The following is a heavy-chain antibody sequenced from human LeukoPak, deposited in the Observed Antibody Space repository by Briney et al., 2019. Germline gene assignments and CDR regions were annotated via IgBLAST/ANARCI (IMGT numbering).Heavy chain of an antibody. Sequence: GGSLRLSCAASGFTFSSYGMHWVRQAPGKGLEWVAFIRYDGCNKYYADSVKGRFTISRDNSKNTLYLQMNSLRAEDTAVYYCAKDRAGTIDYWGQGTLVTVSS. J-gene: IGHJ4*02. V-gene: IGHV3-30*02. CDR1: GFTFSSYG. CDR2: IRYDGCNK. CDR3: AKDRAGTIDY. D-gene: IGHD1-14*01.